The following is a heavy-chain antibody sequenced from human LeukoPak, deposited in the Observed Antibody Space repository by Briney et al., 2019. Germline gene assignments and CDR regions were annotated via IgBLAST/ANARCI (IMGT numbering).Heavy chain of an antibody. CDR3: ASNYYDSSGYYYGISY. D-gene: IGHD3-22*01. CDR2: INHSGST. CDR1: GGSFSGYY. V-gene: IGHV4-34*01. Sequence: SETLSFTCAVYGGSFSGYYWSWIRQPPGKGLEWIGEINHSGSTNYNPSLKSRVTISVDTSKNQFSLKLSSVTAADTAVYYCASNYYDSSGYYYGISYWGQGTLVTVSS. J-gene: IGHJ4*02.